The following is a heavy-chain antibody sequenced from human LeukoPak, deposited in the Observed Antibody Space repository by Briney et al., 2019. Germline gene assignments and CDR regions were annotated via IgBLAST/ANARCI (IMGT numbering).Heavy chain of an antibody. V-gene: IGHV4-38-2*01. CDR1: GYSISSGHY. J-gene: IGHJ4*02. Sequence: SETLSLTCAVSGYSISSGHYWGWVRQPPGQGLEWIRSTHHSGTTYYNPSLKSRGIRSVDTSKNQFSLNLISLTAADTAVYYCARVQESEYCTSTHCYYFDSWGQGTLVTVSS. D-gene: IGHD2-2*01. CDR2: THHSGTT. CDR3: ARVQESEYCTSTHCYYFDS.